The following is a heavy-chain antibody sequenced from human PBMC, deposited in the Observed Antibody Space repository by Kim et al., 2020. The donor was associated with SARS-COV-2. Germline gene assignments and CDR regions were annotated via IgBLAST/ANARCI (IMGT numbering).Heavy chain of an antibody. J-gene: IGHJ6*02. V-gene: IGHV3-64*04. Sequence: GRFTVTRANSKTTLYLQMNSLRPEDTAVYYCAKAPVRYYYYYGMDVWGQGTTVTVSS. D-gene: IGHD6-6*01. CDR3: AKAPVRYYYYYGMDV.